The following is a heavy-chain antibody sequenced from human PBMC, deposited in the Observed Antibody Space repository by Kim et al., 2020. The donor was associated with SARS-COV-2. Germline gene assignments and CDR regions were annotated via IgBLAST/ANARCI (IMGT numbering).Heavy chain of an antibody. V-gene: IGHV4-34*01. D-gene: IGHD3-10*01. Sequence: SRVTISVDTSKNQFSLKLSSVTATDTAVYYCARGGGGVYYYGSGPRWFDPWGQGTLVTVSS. CDR3: ARGGGGVYYYGSGPRWFDP. J-gene: IGHJ5*02.